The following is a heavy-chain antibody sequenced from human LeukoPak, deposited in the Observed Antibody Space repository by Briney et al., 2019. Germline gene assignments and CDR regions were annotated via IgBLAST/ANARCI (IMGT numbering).Heavy chain of an antibody. Sequence: GGSLRLSXAASGFTFSSYSMNWVRQAPGKGLEWVSSISSSSSYIYYADSVKGRFTISRDSAKNSLYLQMNSLRAEDTAVYYCARFLSGNAFDIWGQGTMVTVSS. CDR3: ARFLSGNAFDI. D-gene: IGHD6-13*01. V-gene: IGHV3-21*01. CDR1: GFTFSSYS. CDR2: ISSSSSYI. J-gene: IGHJ3*02.